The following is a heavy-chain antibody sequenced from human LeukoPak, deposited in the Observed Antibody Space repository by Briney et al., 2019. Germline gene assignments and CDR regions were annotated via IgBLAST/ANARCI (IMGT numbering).Heavy chain of an antibody. Sequence: GGSLRLSCAASGFTFSSYEMDWVRQAPGKGLEWVSYISSSGTTIYYADSVKGRFTISRDNAKNSLFLQMNSLRAEDTAVYYCAKGGYSNGRYYYYYMDVWGEGTTVTVSS. J-gene: IGHJ6*03. CDR2: ISSSGTTI. CDR3: AKGGYSNGRYYYYYMDV. V-gene: IGHV3-48*03. D-gene: IGHD5-18*01. CDR1: GFTFSSYE.